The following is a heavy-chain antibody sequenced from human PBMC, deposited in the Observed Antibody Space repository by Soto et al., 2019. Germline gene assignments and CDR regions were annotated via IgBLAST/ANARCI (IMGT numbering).Heavy chain of an antibody. J-gene: IGHJ3*01. CDR2: INPNSGGT. D-gene: IGHD3-22*01. V-gene: IGHV1-2*02. CDR1: GYTFTGYY. Sequence: ASVKVSCKASGYTFTGYYMHWVRQAPGQGLQWMGWINPNSGGTNFAQKFQGRVTMTRDTSINTAYMELSRMRSDDTAVYYCARDPIDYYDSGAAAFDFGGQGTMVTV. CDR3: ARDPIDYYDSGAAAFDF.